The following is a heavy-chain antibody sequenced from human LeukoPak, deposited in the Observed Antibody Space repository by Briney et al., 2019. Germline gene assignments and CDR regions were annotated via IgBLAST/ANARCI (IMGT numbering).Heavy chain of an antibody. CDR3: AREIGDPAAARGNWFDP. Sequence: SVKVSCKASGGTFSSYAISWVRQAPGQGLEWMGRIIPILSITSYAQKFQGRVTITADKSTSTAYMELSSLRSEDTAVYYCAREIGDPAAARGNWFDPWGQGTLVTVSS. CDR2: IIPILSIT. D-gene: IGHD6-13*01. V-gene: IGHV1-69*04. CDR1: GGTFSSYA. J-gene: IGHJ5*02.